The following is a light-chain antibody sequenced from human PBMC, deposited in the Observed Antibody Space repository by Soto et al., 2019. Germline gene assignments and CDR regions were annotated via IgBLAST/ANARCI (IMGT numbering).Light chain of an antibody. CDR2: DVS. CDR3: SSYTSSSTLYV. J-gene: IGLJ1*01. CDR1: SSEGGGYNY. V-gene: IGLV2-14*01. Sequence: QSALTQPASVSGSTRQSITSSCTRTSSEGGGYNYVSWYQQRPGKAPKLVIDDVSNRPSGVSNRFSGSKSGNTASLTISGLQAEDEADYYCSSYTSSSTLYVFGTGTKLTVL.